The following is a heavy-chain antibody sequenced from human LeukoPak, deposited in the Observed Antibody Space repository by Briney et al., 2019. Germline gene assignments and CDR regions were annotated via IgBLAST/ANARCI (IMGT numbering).Heavy chain of an antibody. J-gene: IGHJ6*03. D-gene: IGHD1-20*01. CDR1: GGTFSSYA. CDR3: ARAPNWNPYYYYMDV. CDR2: IIPIFGTA. Sequence: GASVKVSCKASGGTFSSYAISWVRQAPGQGLEWMGGIIPIFGTANYAQKFQGRVTITADKSTSTAYMELSSLRSEDTAVYYCARAPNWNPYYYYMDVWGKGTTVTVSS. V-gene: IGHV1-69*06.